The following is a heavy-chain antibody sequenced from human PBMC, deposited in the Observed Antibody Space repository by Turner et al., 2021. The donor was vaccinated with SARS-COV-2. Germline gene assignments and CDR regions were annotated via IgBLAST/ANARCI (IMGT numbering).Heavy chain of an antibody. J-gene: IGHJ6*02. CDR2: ISSGSSYI. Sequence: EVQLVESGGGLVKPGGSLRLSCAASVFTFSAYTMNWVRQAPGKGLEWVSSISSGSSYIYYADSVKGRFTISRDNAKNSLYLQMNSLRAEDTAVYYCARDVTMTQWLVPSYGMDVWGQGTTVTVSS. D-gene: IGHD6-19*01. CDR1: VFTFSAYT. CDR3: ARDVTMTQWLVPSYGMDV. V-gene: IGHV3-21*01.